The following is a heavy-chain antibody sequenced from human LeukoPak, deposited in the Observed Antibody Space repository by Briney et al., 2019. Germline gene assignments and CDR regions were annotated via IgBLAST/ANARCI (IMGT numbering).Heavy chain of an antibody. J-gene: IGHJ6*02. V-gene: IGHV1-46*01. Sequence: ASVKVSCKASGYTFTSYYMHWVRQAPGQGLEWMGIINPSGGSTSYAQKFQGRVTMTRDTSTSTVYMELSSLRSEDTAVYYCARESIPPYHLFTMSISAAGRGMDVWGQGTTVTVSS. CDR2: INPSGGST. CDR1: GYTFTSYY. CDR3: ARESIPPYHLFTMSISAAGRGMDV. D-gene: IGHD6-13*01.